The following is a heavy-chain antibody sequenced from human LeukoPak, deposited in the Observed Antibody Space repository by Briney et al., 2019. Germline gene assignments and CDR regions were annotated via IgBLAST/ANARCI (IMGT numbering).Heavy chain of an antibody. J-gene: IGHJ4*02. D-gene: IGHD3-22*01. CDR1: GGSISSGGYY. V-gene: IGHV4-31*03. CDR2: IYYSGST. CDR3: ARGDGSSGYMDY. Sequence: SSQTLSLTCTVSGGSISSGGYYWRWIRQHPGKGLEWIGYIYYSGSTYYNPSLKSRVTISVDTSKNQFSLKLSSVTAADTAVYYCARGDGSSGYMDYWGQGTLVTVSS.